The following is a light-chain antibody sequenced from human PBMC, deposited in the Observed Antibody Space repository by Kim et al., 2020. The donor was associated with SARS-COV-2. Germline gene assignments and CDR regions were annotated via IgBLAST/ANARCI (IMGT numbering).Light chain of an antibody. Sequence: PGKTATTTCGGKNVRRKRDHLDQQNPGQARILVISFDNDRPSGIRERCSGSNSGNTATLSITRVGVGDGADYYCQVWDTSSDHMVFGGGTQLTVL. CDR3: QVWDTSSDHMV. J-gene: IGLJ2*01. CDR1: NVRRKR. V-gene: IGLV3-21*04. CDR2: FDN.